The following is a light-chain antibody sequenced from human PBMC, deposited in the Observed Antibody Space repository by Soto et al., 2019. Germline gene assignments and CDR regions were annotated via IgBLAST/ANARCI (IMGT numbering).Light chain of an antibody. Sequence: DIQMTQSPSSLSASVGDRVTITCRTSQGINDYLNWYQMKPGEAPKLLIYAASALQSGIPSRFSGSGSGTEFTLTISSLQPDDFATYYCQQYNSYRTFGQGTKVDIK. V-gene: IGKV1-16*01. CDR1: QGINDY. CDR2: AAS. J-gene: IGKJ1*01. CDR3: QQYNSYRT.